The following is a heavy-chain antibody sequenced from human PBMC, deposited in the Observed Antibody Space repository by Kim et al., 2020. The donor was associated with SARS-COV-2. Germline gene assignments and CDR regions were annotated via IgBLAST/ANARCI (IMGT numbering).Heavy chain of an antibody. CDR1: GFTFSSYE. V-gene: IGHV3-48*03. D-gene: IGHD3-22*01. CDR3: ARDRDYYDSSGYLTRDY. Sequence: GGSLRLSCAASGFTFSSYEMNWVRQAPGKGLEWVSYISSSGSTIYYADSVKGRFTISRDNAKNSLYLQMNSLRAEDTAVYYCARDRDYYDSSGYLTRDYWGQGTLVTVSS. J-gene: IGHJ4*02. CDR2: ISSSGSTI.